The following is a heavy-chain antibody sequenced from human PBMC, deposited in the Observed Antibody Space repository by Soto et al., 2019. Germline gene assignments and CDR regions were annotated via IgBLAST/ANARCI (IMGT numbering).Heavy chain of an antibody. J-gene: IGHJ5*02. Sequence: SETLSLTCTVSGGSISSGGYYWSWIRQHPGKGLEWIGYIYYSGSTYYNPSLKSRVTISVDTSKNQFSLKLSSVTAADTAVYYCARNVAAAGTIWFDPWGQGNVVTVSS. CDR1: GGSISSGGYY. D-gene: IGHD6-13*01. CDR2: IYYSGST. CDR3: ARNVAAAGTIWFDP. V-gene: IGHV4-31*03.